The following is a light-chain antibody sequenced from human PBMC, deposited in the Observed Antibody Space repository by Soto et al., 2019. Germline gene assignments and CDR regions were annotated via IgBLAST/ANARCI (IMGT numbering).Light chain of an antibody. Sequence: DIQMTQSPSSLSASVGDRVTITCRASRDINKFLNWYQQKPGKAPKLLIDDASNLETGVPSRFSGSGSGTHFTFTISSLQPEDVATYYCQQYDDLPITFGQGTRLEIK. CDR2: DAS. V-gene: IGKV1-33*01. J-gene: IGKJ5*01. CDR1: RDINKF. CDR3: QQYDDLPIT.